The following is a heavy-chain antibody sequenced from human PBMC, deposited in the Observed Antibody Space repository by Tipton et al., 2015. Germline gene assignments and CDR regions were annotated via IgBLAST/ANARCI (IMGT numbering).Heavy chain of an antibody. D-gene: IGHD6-19*01. CDR1: GFTFSSYG. CDR3: AKSIAVAGSASAPTLFPLVS. Sequence: RSLRLSCAASGFTFSSYGMHWVRQAPGKGLEWVAVISYDGSNKYYADSVKGRFTISRDNSKNTLYLQMNSLRAEDTAVYYCAKSIAVAGSASAPTLFPLVSW. V-gene: IGHV3-30*18. CDR2: ISYDGSNK. J-gene: IGHJ5*01.